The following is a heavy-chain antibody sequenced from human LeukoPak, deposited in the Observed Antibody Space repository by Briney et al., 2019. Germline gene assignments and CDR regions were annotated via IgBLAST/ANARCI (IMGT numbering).Heavy chain of an antibody. D-gene: IGHD3-22*01. CDR2: ISSSSSTI. J-gene: IGHJ4*02. CDR1: GFTFSSYI. Sequence: GGSLRLSCAASGFTFSSYIMNWVRQAPGKGLEWVSYISSSSSTIYYADSVNGRFTISRDNAKNSLYLQMNSLRAEDTAVYYCARDDSSGGFDYWGQGTLVTVSS. V-gene: IGHV3-48*01. CDR3: ARDDSSGGFDY.